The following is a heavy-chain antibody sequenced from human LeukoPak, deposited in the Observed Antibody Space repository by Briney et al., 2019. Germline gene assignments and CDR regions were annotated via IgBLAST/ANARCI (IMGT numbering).Heavy chain of an antibody. V-gene: IGHV1-2*02. Sequence: ASVKVSCKASGYTFTGYYMHWVRQAPGQGLEWMGWINPNSGGTNYAQKFQGRVTMTRDTSISTAYMELSRLRSDDTAVYYCARGSYGDALYYGMDVWGQGTTVTDSS. D-gene: IGHD4-17*01. CDR1: GYTFTGYY. CDR3: ARGSYGDALYYGMDV. CDR2: INPNSGGT. J-gene: IGHJ6*02.